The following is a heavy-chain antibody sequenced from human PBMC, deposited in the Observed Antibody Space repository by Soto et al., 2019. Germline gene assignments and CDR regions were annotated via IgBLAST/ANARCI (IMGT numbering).Heavy chain of an antibody. CDR2: VYYSGST. CDR1: GGSISGYY. Sequence: QVQLQESGPELVKPSETLSLTCTVSGGSISGYYWSWIRQPPGKGLEWIGYVYYSGSTNYNPSLKSRVTISVDTSKNQFSLELNSVTAADTAVYYCARGRQWLDDWGQGTLVTVSS. V-gene: IGHV4-59*01. D-gene: IGHD6-19*01. CDR3: ARGRQWLDD. J-gene: IGHJ4*02.